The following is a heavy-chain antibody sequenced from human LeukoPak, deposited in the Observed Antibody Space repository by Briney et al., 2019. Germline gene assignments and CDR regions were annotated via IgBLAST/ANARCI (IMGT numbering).Heavy chain of an antibody. Sequence: GGSLTLPCVACGLNGSDNYMNWARQARGKALGWVAFMNSGGGTHFTDAVQGRVTLFRDTSKSSMYLQMNTLRPEDTAVYYCARGVGAYDAFDVWGQGTMVTVSS. V-gene: IGHV3-66*02. CDR3: ARGVGAYDAFDV. J-gene: IGHJ3*01. D-gene: IGHD1-26*01. CDR1: GLNGSDNY. CDR2: MNSGGGT.